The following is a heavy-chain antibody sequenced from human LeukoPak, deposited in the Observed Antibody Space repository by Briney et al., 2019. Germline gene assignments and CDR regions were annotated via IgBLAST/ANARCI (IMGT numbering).Heavy chain of an antibody. D-gene: IGHD3-22*01. CDR1: VGTFSSYA. CDR3: ARGEMPYYYDSSGYPQARLAEYFQH. Sequence: SVKVSCKASVGTFSSYAISWVRQAPGQGLEWMGRIIPILGIANYAQKFQGRVTITADKSTSTAYMELSSLRSEDTAVYYCARGEMPYYYDSSGYPQARLAEYFQHWGQGTLVTVSS. J-gene: IGHJ1*01. CDR2: IIPILGIA. V-gene: IGHV1-69*04.